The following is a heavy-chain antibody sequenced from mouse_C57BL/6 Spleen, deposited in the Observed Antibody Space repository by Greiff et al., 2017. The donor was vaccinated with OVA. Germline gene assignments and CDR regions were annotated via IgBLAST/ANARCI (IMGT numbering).Heavy chain of an antibody. CDR1: GYAFTNYL. Sequence: QVQLQQSGPELVRPWTSVTVSCKASGYAFTNYLIEWVKQRPGQGLEWLGRIHPSDSATNYNTKFKGKATLTVDQSSIAAYMQSSSLASEAAAFYYCASWDVPLAYWGQGTLVTVSA. J-gene: IGHJ3*01. CDR2: IHPSDSAT. D-gene: IGHD4-1*01. V-gene: IGHV1-54*02. CDR3: ASWDVPLAY.